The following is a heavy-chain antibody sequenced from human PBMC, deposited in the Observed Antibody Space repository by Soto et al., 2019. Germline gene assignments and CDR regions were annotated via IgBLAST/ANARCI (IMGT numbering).Heavy chain of an antibody. Sequence: QVQLVESGGGVVQPGRSLRLSCAASGFTFSSYAMHWVRQAPGKGLEWVAVISYDGSNKYYADSVKGRFTISRDNSKNTLYLQMNSLRAEDTAVYYCAKAMNGWFFDYWGQGTLVTLSS. V-gene: IGHV3-30*18. J-gene: IGHJ4*02. CDR1: GFTFSSYA. CDR2: ISYDGSNK. CDR3: AKAMNGWFFDY. D-gene: IGHD6-19*01.